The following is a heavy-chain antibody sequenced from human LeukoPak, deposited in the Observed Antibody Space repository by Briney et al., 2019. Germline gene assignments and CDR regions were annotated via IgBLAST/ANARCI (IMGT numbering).Heavy chain of an antibody. J-gene: IGHJ4*02. CDR3: AGHLRWWDY. Sequence: PSETLSLTCTVSGDSISTSNTYWGCIRQPPGKGLEWIGSIYYSGNTYYNASLKSRVTISVDTSKNQFSLKLSSVTAADTAVYYCAGHLRWWDYWGQGTLVTVSS. CDR2: IYYSGNT. D-gene: IGHD5/OR15-5a*01. CDR1: GDSISTSNTY. V-gene: IGHV4-39*07.